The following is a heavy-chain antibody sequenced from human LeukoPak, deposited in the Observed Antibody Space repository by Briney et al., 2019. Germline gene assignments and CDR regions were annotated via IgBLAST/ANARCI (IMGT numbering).Heavy chain of an antibody. CDR3: TTGRTRAFGGVIVPFDY. CDR1: GFTFSSYS. D-gene: IGHD3-16*02. J-gene: IGHJ4*02. V-gene: IGHV3-15*07. Sequence: GGSLRLSCTASGFTFSSYSMNWVRQAPGKGLEWVGSIKSKTDGGTTDYAAPVKGRFTISRDDSKNTLYLQMNSLKTEDTAVYYCTTGRTRAFGGVIVPFDYWGQGTLVTVSS. CDR2: IKSKTDGGTT.